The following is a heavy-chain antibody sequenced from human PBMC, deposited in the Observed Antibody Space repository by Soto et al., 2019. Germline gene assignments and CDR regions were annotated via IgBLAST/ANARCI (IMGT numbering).Heavy chain of an antibody. CDR1: GGSISTGW. CDR2: IYYSDSI. CDR3: TTDAYYDILTGYYDYFDY. Sequence: SETLSLTGHVSGGSISTGWWTWIRKPPEKGLEWIGYIYYSDSINYNPALSSRVTISVDTSKNQFSLKLNSVTAADTAVYYCTTDAYYDILTGYYDYFDYWGQGTLVTVSS. D-gene: IGHD3-9*01. V-gene: IGHV4-59*01. J-gene: IGHJ4*02.